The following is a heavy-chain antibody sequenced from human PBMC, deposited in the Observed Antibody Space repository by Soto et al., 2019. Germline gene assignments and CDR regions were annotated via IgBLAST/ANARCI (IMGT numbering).Heavy chain of an antibody. CDR3: ARGLLWFGELIPTTFDY. CDR1: GFTFSSYR. D-gene: IGHD3-10*01. CDR2: ISSSSSYI. V-gene: IGHV3-21*01. Sequence: EVQLVESGGGLVKPGGSLRLSCAASGFTFSSYRMNWVRQAPGKGLEWVSSISSSSSYIYYADSVKGRFTISRDNAKNSLYLQMNSLRAEDTAVYYCARGLLWFGELIPTTFDYWGQGTLVTVSS. J-gene: IGHJ4*02.